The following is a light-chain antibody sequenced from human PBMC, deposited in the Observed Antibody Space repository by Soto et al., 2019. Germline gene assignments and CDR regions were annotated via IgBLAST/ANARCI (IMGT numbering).Light chain of an antibody. J-gene: IGLJ1*01. CDR3: CSYTTSNTRHIV. CDR1: SSDVCGYNY. V-gene: IGLV2-14*01. Sequence: QSMLTQPASLSGSPGQLITISCTGTSSDVCGYNYVSWYQQQPGKAPKFMIYDVTNRPSGVSNRFSGSKSGNTASLTISGLQAEDEADYYCCSYTTSNTRHIVFGTGIKVTV. CDR2: DVT.